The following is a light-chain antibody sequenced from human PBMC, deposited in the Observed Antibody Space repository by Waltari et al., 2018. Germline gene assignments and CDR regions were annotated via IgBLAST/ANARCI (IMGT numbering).Light chain of an antibody. CDR1: QSVLYSPNSRNC. J-gene: IGKJ2*01. CDR3: QQYYTTPYT. Sequence: DIVMTQSPDSLGVSLGGRATINCKSSQSVLYSPNSRNCLAWFQKRPGQPPKLLIYWASTRESGVPDRFSGSGSGTDFTLTISSLQAEDVAIYYCQQYYTTPYTFGQGTKLDIK. V-gene: IGKV4-1*01. CDR2: WAS.